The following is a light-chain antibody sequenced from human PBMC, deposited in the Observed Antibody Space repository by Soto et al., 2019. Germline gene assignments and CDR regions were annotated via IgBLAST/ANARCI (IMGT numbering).Light chain of an antibody. CDR1: QSVNSN. V-gene: IGKV3-15*01. J-gene: IGKJ1*01. CDR2: GAS. CDR3: QQYGSSPWT. Sequence: ETVMTQSPATLSVSPGERATLSCRASQSVNSNLAWYQQESGQPPRLLVFGASTRATGVPARFSGSGSGTEFSLTISGLQSEDFAVYFCQQYGSSPWTFGQGTKVEIK.